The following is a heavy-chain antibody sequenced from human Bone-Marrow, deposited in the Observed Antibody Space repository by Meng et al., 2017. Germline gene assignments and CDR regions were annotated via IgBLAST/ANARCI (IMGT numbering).Heavy chain of an antibody. CDR1: GGSISSSSYY. V-gene: IGHV4-39*07. CDR2: IYYSGST. D-gene: IGHD3-10*01. CDR3: ARCIVWRILWFGERKDDAFDI. J-gene: IGHJ3*02. Sequence: SETLSLTCTVSGGSISSSSYYWGWIRQPPGKGLEWIGSIYYSGSTYYNPSLKSRVTISVDTSKNQFSLKLSSVTAADTAVYYCARCIVWRILWFGERKDDAFDIWGQGTMVTVSS.